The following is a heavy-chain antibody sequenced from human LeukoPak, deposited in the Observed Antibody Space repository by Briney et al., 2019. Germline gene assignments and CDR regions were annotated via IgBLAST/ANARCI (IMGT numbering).Heavy chain of an antibody. CDR2: IKQDGSDI. V-gene: IGHV3-7*03. CDR1: GFTFSSYW. CDR3: ARLSTSGYCSSTSCYGKFFDY. Sequence: GGSLRLSCAASGFTFSSYWMSWVRQAPGKGLEWVANIKQDGSDIYYVDSVKGRFTISRDNAKNSLYLQMNSLRAEDTAVYYCARLSTSGYCSSTSCYGKFFDYWGQGTLVTVSS. J-gene: IGHJ4*02. D-gene: IGHD2-2*01.